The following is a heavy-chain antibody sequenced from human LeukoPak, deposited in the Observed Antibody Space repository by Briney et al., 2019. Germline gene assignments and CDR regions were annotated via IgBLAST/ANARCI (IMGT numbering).Heavy chain of an antibody. Sequence: PGGSLTLSCAASGFTFSSYDMHWVSQATGKGLGWVSAIGTAGDTYYPGSVKGRFTISRENAKNSLYLQMNSLRAGDTAVYYCARVGSGSYSSDAFDIWGQGTMVTVSS. CDR1: GFTFSSYD. CDR3: ARVGSGSYSSDAFDI. CDR2: IGTAGDT. J-gene: IGHJ3*02. V-gene: IGHV3-13*01. D-gene: IGHD3-10*01.